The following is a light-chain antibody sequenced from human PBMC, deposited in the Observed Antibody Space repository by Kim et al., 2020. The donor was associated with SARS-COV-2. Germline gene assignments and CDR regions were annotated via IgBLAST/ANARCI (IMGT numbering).Light chain of an antibody. J-gene: IGLJ2*01. CDR2: DND. CDR3: QTGDSSLTPGV. V-gene: IGLV1-51*01. CDR1: ESNIGNNF. Sequence: GQTDTICCSGSESNIGNNFVTWYQQLPGKAPKLVIYDNDKRPSGIPDRFSGSKSGTSATLGITGLQTGDEAEYYGQTGDSSLTPGVFGGGTKLTVL.